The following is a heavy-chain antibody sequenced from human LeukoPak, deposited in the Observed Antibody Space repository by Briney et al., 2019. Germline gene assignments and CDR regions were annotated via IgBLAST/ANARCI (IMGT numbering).Heavy chain of an antibody. CDR2: INHSGST. CDR3: ARGGLTYDFWSGYQNWFDP. J-gene: IGHJ5*02. CDR1: GGSFSGYY. D-gene: IGHD3-3*01. Sequence: SETLSLTCAVYGGSFSGYYWRWIRQPPGKGLEWIGEINHSGSTNYNPSLKSRVTISVDTSKNQFSLKLSSVTAADTAVYYCARGGLTYDFWSGYQNWFDPWGQGTLVTVSS. V-gene: IGHV4-34*01.